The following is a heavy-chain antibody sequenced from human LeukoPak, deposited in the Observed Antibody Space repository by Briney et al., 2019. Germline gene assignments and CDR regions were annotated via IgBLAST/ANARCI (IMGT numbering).Heavy chain of an antibody. CDR1: GITISSYW. Sequence: GGSLRLSCAAPGITISSYWMSWVRQAPGKGLEWVANIKEDGSEKYYVDSVKGRFTTSRDNAKKSLYLQMNRLRAEDTAVYYCEAFYYDESGWGDASDMWGQGTMVTVSS. J-gene: IGHJ3*02. V-gene: IGHV3-7*01. D-gene: IGHD3-16*01. CDR2: IKEDGSEK. CDR3: EAFYYDESGWGDASDM.